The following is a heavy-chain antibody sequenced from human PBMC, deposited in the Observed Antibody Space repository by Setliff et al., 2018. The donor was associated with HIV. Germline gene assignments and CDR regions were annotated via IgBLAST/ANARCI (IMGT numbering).Heavy chain of an antibody. CDR1: GGSITGHY. CDR2: IHYSGSS. CDR3: ARPLMTTVVSVCAFDI. J-gene: IGHJ3*02. Sequence: SETLSLTCTVSGGSITGHYWSWIRQPPGKGLEWIGYIHYSGSSNYNPSLKSRVSISVDTSKKQVSLKLSSVTAADTAVYYCARPLMTTVVSVCAFDIWGQGTMVTVSS. D-gene: IGHD4-17*01. V-gene: IGHV4-59*08.